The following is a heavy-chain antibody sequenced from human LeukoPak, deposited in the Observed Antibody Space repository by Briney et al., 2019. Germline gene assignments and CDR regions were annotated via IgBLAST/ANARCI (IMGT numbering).Heavy chain of an antibody. CDR3: AKFPGRYAADYYYYMDV. D-gene: IGHD3-16*01. CDR2: IWYDGSNK. J-gene: IGHJ6*03. V-gene: IGHV3-33*06. CDR1: GLTFSGSA. Sequence: GGSLRLSCAVSGLTFSGSAIHWVRQAPGKGLEWVAVIWYDGSNKYYADSVKGRFTISRDNSKNTLYLQMNSLRAEDTAVYYCAKFPGRYAADYYYYMDVWGKGTTVTVSS.